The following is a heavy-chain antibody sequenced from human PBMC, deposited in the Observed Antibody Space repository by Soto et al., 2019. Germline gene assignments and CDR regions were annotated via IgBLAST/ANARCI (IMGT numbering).Heavy chain of an antibody. J-gene: IGHJ4*02. CDR2: IYPGDSDT. CDR3: ARLHGAATGPDY. D-gene: IGHD1-1*01. V-gene: IGHV5-51*01. Sequence: GESLKISCXGSGYRFTNYWIGWVRQMPGKGLEWMGIIYPGDSDTRYSPSFQGQVTMSADKSISTAYLRWSSLKASDTAMYYCARLHGAATGPDYWGQGTLVTVSS. CDR1: GYRFTNYW.